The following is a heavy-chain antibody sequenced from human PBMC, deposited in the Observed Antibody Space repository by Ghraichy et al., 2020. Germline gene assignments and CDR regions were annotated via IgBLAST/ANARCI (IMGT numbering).Heavy chain of an antibody. CDR3: ARDGEWELLRLDP. V-gene: IGHV4-39*02. CDR1: GGSISSSSYY. J-gene: IGHJ5*02. Sequence: SETLSLTCTVSGGSISSSSYYWGWIRQPPGKGLEWIGSIYYSGSTYYNPSLKSRVTISVDTSKNQFSLKLSSVTAADTAVYYCARDGEWELLRLDPWGQGTLVTVSS. CDR2: IYYSGST. D-gene: IGHD1-26*01.